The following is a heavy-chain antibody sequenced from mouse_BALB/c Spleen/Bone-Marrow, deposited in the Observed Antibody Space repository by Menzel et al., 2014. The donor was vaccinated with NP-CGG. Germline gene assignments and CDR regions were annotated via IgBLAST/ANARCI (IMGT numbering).Heavy chain of an antibody. Sequence: VQLQQSGTVLARPGASVKMSCKASGYSFTSYWMHWVKQRPGQGLEWIGAIYPGNSDTRYNQKFKGKAKLTAVTSASTAYMELRSLTNEDSAVYYCTGYGNYVETSFAYWGQGTLVTVSA. J-gene: IGHJ3*01. V-gene: IGHV1-5*01. CDR3: TGYGNYVETSFAY. D-gene: IGHD2-1*01. CDR2: IYPGNSDT. CDR1: GYSFTSYW.